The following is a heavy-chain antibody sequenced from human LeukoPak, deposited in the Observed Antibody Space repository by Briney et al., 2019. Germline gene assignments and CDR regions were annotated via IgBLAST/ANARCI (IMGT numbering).Heavy chain of an antibody. Sequence: GGSLRLSCAASGFTFSSYAMSWVRQAPGKGLEWASAISGSGGSTYYADSVKGRFTISRDNSKNTLYPQMNSLRAEDTAVYYCAKTTVTTWFFDYWGQGTLVTVSP. V-gene: IGHV3-23*01. CDR2: ISGSGGST. CDR1: GFTFSSYA. J-gene: IGHJ4*02. CDR3: AKTTVTTWFFDY. D-gene: IGHD4-17*01.